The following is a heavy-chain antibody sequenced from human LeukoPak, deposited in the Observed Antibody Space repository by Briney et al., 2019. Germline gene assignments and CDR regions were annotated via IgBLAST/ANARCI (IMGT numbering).Heavy chain of an antibody. V-gene: IGHV4-59*08. Sequence: SETLSLTCTVSGGSISSYYWSWIRQPPGKGLEWIGYIYYSGSTNYNPSLKSRVTISVDTSKNQFSLKLSSVTAADTAVYYCASGTRYSSSWALDYWGQGTLVTVSS. CDR1: GGSISSYY. J-gene: IGHJ4*02. D-gene: IGHD6-13*01. CDR3: ASGTRYSSSWALDY. CDR2: IYYSGST.